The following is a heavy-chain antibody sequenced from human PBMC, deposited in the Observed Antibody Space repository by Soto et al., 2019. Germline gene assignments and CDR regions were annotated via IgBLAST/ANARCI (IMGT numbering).Heavy chain of an antibody. CDR2: IDQDGTEN. CDR3: ARDRGNGYYGQDTWGMDV. CDR1: GFSISRYW. Sequence: DVQLVESGGGLVQPGGSLRVSCGASGFSISRYWMSWVRRAPGKGLEWVGNIDQDGTENFYAGSVRGRITISRDNAMNSLYLQMDSLTAEDTALYFCARDRGNGYYGQDTWGMDVWGQGTTVTVSS. J-gene: IGHJ6*02. V-gene: IGHV3-7*05. D-gene: IGHD1-26*01.